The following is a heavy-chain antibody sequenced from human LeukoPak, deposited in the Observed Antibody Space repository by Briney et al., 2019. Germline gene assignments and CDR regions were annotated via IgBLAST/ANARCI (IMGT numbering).Heavy chain of an antibody. CDR2: ISGSGGST. CDR3: AKRPWVGATSFFDC. J-gene: IGHJ4*02. CDR1: GFTFSNYA. Sequence: GGSLRLSCATSGFTFSNYAMHWVRQAPGKGLEWVSAISGSGGSTYYADSVKGRFTISRDNSKNTLYLQMNSLRAEDTAVYYCAKRPWVGATSFFDCWGQGTLVTVSS. D-gene: IGHD1-26*01. V-gene: IGHV3-23*01.